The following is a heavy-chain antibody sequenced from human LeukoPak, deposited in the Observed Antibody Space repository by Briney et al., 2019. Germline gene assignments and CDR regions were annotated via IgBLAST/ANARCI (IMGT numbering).Heavy chain of an antibody. CDR3: AREKSSSVRFDY. CDR1: GGSISSYY. D-gene: IGHD6-6*01. CDR2: ISTSGST. V-gene: IGHV4-4*07. Sequence: SETLSLTCTVSGGSISSYYWSWIRQPAGKGLESIGHISTSGSTNYNPSLKSRVTMSVDTSKNQFSLNLSSVTAADTAVYYCAREKSSSVRFDYWGQGTLVTISS. J-gene: IGHJ4*02.